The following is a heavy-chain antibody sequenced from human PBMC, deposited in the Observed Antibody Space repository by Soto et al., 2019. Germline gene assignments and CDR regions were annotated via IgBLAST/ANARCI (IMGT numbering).Heavy chain of an antibody. D-gene: IGHD6-19*01. CDR3: AKEGEHSSGWANFDY. Sequence: GGSLRLSCVASGFSFSNYPIHWVRQAPGKGLEWVANIKQDGSEKYYVDSVEGRFTISRDNSKNTLYLQMNSLRAEDTAVYYCAKEGEHSSGWANFDYWGQGTLVTVSS. V-gene: IGHV3-7*03. J-gene: IGHJ4*02. CDR1: GFSFSNYP. CDR2: IKQDGSEK.